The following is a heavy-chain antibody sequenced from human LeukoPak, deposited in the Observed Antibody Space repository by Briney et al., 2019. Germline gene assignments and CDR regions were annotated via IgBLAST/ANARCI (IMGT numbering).Heavy chain of an antibody. D-gene: IGHD6-6*01. Sequence: ASVKVSCKASGYTFTGYYLHWVRQAPGQGLEWMGWINPNSGGTNYAQKFQGRVTMTRDTSISTAYMELSRLRSDDTAVYYCARDGTAAQSGDFDYWGQGTLVTVSS. V-gene: IGHV1-2*02. J-gene: IGHJ4*02. CDR3: ARDGTAAQSGDFDY. CDR2: INPNSGGT. CDR1: GYTFTGYY.